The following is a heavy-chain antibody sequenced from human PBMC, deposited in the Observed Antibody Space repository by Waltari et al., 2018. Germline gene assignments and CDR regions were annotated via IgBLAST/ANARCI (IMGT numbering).Heavy chain of an antibody. V-gene: IGHV4-59*11. CDR2: TYYSGST. CDR3: ARGGGCGYSFDY. J-gene: IGHJ4*02. CDR1: AGPISRHH. D-gene: IGHD3-16*01. Sequence: QVQLQGSGPGLVKPSEPLSLTSSVAAGPISRHHWSWTRQPPGKGQEWIGYTYYSGSTNYNPPLKWPVTISVATSKNQLSLKLSSVTAAATAVYYCARGGGCGYSFDYWGQGTLVTVSS.